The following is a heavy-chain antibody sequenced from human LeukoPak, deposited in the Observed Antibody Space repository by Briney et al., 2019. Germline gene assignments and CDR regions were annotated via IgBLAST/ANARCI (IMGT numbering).Heavy chain of an antibody. CDR2: INPTGTTT. CDR1: GYTFVNNW. J-gene: IGHJ5*02. CDR3: ARDNSVGDIAWWFDP. D-gene: IGHD3-10*01. Sequence: ASVKVSCKASGYTFVNNWMHWVRQAPGQGLEWVGLINPTGTTTLYAQKFQGRVTLTRDMSTSTDYMELRSLKSEDTAVYYCARDNSVGDIAWWFDPWGQGTLVTVSS. V-gene: IGHV1-46*01.